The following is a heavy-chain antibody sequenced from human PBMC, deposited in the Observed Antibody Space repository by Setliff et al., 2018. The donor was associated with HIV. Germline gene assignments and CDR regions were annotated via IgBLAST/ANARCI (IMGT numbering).Heavy chain of an antibody. J-gene: IGHJ3*02. CDR2: IYSRGPT. CDR3: ARRIIVGAISDVFDI. Sequence: NPSETLSLTCNVSGASITSGSYYWSWIRRPAGKGLEWIGHIYSRGPTNYNPSLRSRVIISVDTSNKQFSLKLSSVTAADTAVYYCARRIIVGAISDVFDIWGQGTLVTVSS. V-gene: IGHV4-61*09. CDR1: GASITSGSYY. D-gene: IGHD1-26*01.